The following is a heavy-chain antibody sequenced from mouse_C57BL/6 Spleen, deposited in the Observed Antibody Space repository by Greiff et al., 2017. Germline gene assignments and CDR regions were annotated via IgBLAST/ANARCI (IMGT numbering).Heavy chain of an antibody. D-gene: IGHD1-1*01. V-gene: IGHV8-12*01. Sequence: QVTLKESGPGLLQSSQTLSLTCSFSGFSLSTSGMGVSWIRQPSGKGLEWLAHLYWDDDKRYKPSLKSRLTISKDTSRNQVILKITSVDTADTATYYCARSYYYCSSYDWYFDVWGTGTTVTVSS. CDR3: ARSYYYCSSYDWYFDV. J-gene: IGHJ1*03. CDR1: GFSLSTSGMG. CDR2: LYWDDDK.